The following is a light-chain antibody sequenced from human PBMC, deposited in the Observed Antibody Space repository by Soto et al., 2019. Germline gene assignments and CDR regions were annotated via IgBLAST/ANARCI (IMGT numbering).Light chain of an antibody. Sequence: QSALTQPASVSGSPGQSTTISCTGTSSDVGGYNYVSWYQQHPGKAPKLMIYEVNFRPSGVSNRFSGSKSANTASLTISGLQADDEADYYCSSYTTINTLIFGGGTKVTVL. V-gene: IGLV2-14*01. J-gene: IGLJ2*01. CDR2: EVN. CDR1: SSDVGGYNY. CDR3: SSYTTINTLI.